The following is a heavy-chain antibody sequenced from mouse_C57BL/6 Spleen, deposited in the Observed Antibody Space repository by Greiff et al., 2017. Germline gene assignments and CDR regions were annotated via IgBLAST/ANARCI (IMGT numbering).Heavy chain of an antibody. CDR1: GYTFTSYW. D-gene: IGHD1-1*01. Sequence: QVQLQQPGAELVKPGASVKLSCKASGYTFTSYWMHWVKQRPGQGLEWIGMIHPNSGSTNYNEKFKSKATLTVDKSSSTAYMQLSSLTSEDSAVYYCAKDYYYGSRYAMDYWGQGTSVTVSS. CDR2: IHPNSGST. V-gene: IGHV1-64*01. J-gene: IGHJ4*01. CDR3: AKDYYYGSRYAMDY.